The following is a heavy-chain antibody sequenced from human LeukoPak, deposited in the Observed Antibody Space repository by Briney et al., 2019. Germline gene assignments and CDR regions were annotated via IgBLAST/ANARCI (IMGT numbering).Heavy chain of an antibody. CDR1: GDSVSSNSAS. CDR3: ARGDSSGAENAFDI. V-gene: IGHV6-1*01. Sequence: SQTLSLTFAISGDSVSSNSASWNWLRQSPSRGLEWLGRTYYRSKWYKHYAVSVESRMTINPDTSKNQFSLNLNSVTAADTAVYYCARGDSSGAENAFDIWGQGTMVTVSS. J-gene: IGHJ3*02. D-gene: IGHD3-22*01. CDR2: TYYRSKWYK.